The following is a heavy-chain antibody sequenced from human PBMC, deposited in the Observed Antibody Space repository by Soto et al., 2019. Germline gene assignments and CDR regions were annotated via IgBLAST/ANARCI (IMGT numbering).Heavy chain of an antibody. V-gene: IGHV3-48*02. D-gene: IGHD6-25*01. CDR3: ASWPDAADY. J-gene: IGHJ4*02. Sequence: EVQLVESGGGLVQLGGSLRLSCAASGFTFSSCSMNWVRQAPGQGLEWLSYISSTSSTIYYADSVKGRVTISRDNAKNSLYLQMNSLRDEDTAVYYCASWPDAADYWGQGTLVTVSS. CDR1: GFTFSSCS. CDR2: ISSTSSTI.